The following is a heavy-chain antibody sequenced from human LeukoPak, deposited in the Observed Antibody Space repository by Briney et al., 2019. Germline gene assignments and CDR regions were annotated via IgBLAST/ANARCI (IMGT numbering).Heavy chain of an antibody. CDR1: GGTFSSYA. D-gene: IGHD4-23*01. V-gene: IGHV1-69*04. Sequence: ASVKVSCKASGGTFSSYAISWVRQAPGQGLEWMGRIIPILGIANYAQKFQGRVTITADKSTSTAYMELSSLRSEDTAVYYCARQPYGGNSAVDYWGQGTLVTVSS. CDR3: ARQPYGGNSAVDY. CDR2: IIPILGIA. J-gene: IGHJ4*02.